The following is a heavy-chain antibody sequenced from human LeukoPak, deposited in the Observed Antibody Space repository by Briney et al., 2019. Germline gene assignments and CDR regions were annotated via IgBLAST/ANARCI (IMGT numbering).Heavy chain of an antibody. Sequence: ASVKVSCKASGYTFTSYDINWVRQATGQGLEWMGWMNPNSGNTGYAQKFQGRVTMTRYTSISTAYMELSSLRSEDTAVYYCAYSSSGWTMFDYWGQGTLVTVSS. D-gene: IGHD6-19*01. J-gene: IGHJ4*02. CDR1: GYTFTSYD. CDR3: AYSSSGWTMFDY. CDR2: MNPNSGNT. V-gene: IGHV1-8*01.